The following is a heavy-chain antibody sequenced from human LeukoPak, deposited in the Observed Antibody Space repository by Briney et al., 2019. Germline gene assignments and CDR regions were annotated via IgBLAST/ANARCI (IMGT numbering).Heavy chain of an antibody. CDR1: GYTLTELS. CDR3: ATDRGRYGGYVFDY. J-gene: IGHJ4*02. V-gene: IGHV1-24*01. CDR2: FDPEDGET. D-gene: IGHD5-12*01. Sequence: EASVKVSCKVSGYTLTELSMHWVRQAPGKGLEWMGGFDPEDGETIYAQKFQGRVTMTEDTSTDTAYMELSSLRSEDTAVYYCATDRGRYGGYVFDYWGQGTLVTVSS.